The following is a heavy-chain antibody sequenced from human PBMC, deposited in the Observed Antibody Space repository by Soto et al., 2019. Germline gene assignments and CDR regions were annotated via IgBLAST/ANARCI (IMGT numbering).Heavy chain of an antibody. J-gene: IGHJ4*02. CDR2: ISAYNGNT. Sequence: ASVKVSCKAFGYTFTSYGISWVRQAPGQGLEWMGWISAYNGNTNYAQKLQGRVTMTTDTSTSTAYMELRSLRSDDTAVYYCARGGGSLTIFGVADDYWGQGTLVTVSS. V-gene: IGHV1-18*01. CDR1: GYTFTSYG. D-gene: IGHD3-3*01. CDR3: ARGGGSLTIFGVADDY.